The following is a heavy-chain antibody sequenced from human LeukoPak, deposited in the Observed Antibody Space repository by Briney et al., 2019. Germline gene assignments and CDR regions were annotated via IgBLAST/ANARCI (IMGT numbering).Heavy chain of an antibody. D-gene: IGHD6-19*01. J-gene: IGHJ4*02. Sequence: SETLSLTCAVYGGSFSGYYWSWIRQPPGKGLEWIGEINHSGSTNYNPSLKSRVTISVDTSKNQFSLKLSSVTAADTAVYFCARGRAVASDYWGQGTLVTVSS. CDR2: INHSGST. CDR1: GGSFSGYY. V-gene: IGHV4-34*01. CDR3: ARGRAVASDY.